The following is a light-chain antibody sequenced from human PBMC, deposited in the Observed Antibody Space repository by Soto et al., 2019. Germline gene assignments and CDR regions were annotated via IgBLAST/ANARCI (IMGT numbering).Light chain of an antibody. CDR2: DVS. CDR3: SSYTSSSPL. CDR1: SSDVGGYNY. V-gene: IGLV2-14*01. Sequence: QSALTQPASVSGSPGQSITISCTGTSSDVGGYNYVSWYQQHPGKAPKLMIYDVSNRPSGVSNRFSGSKSGNTASLTISGLHAEDEADYYCSSYTSSSPLFGGGTKLTV. J-gene: IGLJ2*01.